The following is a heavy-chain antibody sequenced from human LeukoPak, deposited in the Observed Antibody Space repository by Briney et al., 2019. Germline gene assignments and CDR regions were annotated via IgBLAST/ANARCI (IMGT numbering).Heavy chain of an antibody. CDR1: GFTISGNY. D-gene: IGHD1-26*01. V-gene: IGHV3-30*18. J-gene: IGHJ3*02. Sequence: GGSLRLSCAASGFTISGNYMSWVRQAPGKGLEWVAVISYDGSNKYYADSVKGRFTISRDNSKDTLYLQMNSLRAEDTAVYYCAKVKEELLTRGAFDIWGQGTMVTVSS. CDR3: AKVKEELLTRGAFDI. CDR2: ISYDGSNK.